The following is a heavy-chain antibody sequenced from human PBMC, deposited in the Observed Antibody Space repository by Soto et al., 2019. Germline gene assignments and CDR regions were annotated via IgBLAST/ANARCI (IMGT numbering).Heavy chain of an antibody. J-gene: IGHJ3*02. CDR1: GFTFSSYW. V-gene: IGHV3-7*03. D-gene: IGHD2-21*02. CDR3: ARDCGGDCYSRDDAFDI. Sequence: GGSLRLSCAASGFTFSSYWMSWVRQAPGKGLEWVANIKQDGSEKYYVDSVKGRFTISRDNAKNSLYLQMNSLRDEDTAVYYCARDCGGDCYSRDDAFDIWGQGTMVTVSS. CDR2: IKQDGSEK.